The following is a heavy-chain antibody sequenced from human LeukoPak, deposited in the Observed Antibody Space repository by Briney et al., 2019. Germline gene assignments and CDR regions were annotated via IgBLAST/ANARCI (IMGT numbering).Heavy chain of an antibody. Sequence: SGPTLVNPTQTLTLTCTFSGFSLSTSGVGVGWVRQPPGKALEWLALIYWNDDKRYSPSLKSRLTITKDTSKNQVVLTMTNMDPVDTATYYCAHGKVADYDFWSGYYMEGYYFDYWGQGTLVTVSS. D-gene: IGHD3-3*01. V-gene: IGHV2-5*01. J-gene: IGHJ4*02. CDR2: IYWNDDK. CDR1: GFSLSTSGVG. CDR3: AHGKVADYDFWSGYYMEGYYFDY.